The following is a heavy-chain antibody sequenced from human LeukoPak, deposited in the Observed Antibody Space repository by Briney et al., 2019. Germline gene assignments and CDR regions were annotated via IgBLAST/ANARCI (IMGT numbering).Heavy chain of an antibody. CDR1: GYTFTSCV. D-gene: IGHD6-19*01. CDR2: MNPNSGNT. Sequence: ASVKVSCKDSGYTFTSCVTNWVPHTTGPGLEWMGWMNPNSGNTGYGQSFQGRITMTGDISIGTAYMELSNLTSEDTAIYYCTRGSSGRRDNWGQGSLVTVS. V-gene: IGHV1-8*01. J-gene: IGHJ4*02. CDR3: TRGSSGRRDN.